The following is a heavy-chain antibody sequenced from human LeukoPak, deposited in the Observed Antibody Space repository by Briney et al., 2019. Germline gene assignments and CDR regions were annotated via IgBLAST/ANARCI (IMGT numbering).Heavy chain of an antibody. CDR3: ARDGGAARSYYYYYMDV. D-gene: IGHD6-6*01. J-gene: IGHJ6*03. Sequence: ASVKVSCKASGYTFTGYYMHWVRQAPGQGLEWMGWINPNSGGTNYAQKFQGRVTMTRDTSISTAYMELSRLRSDDTAVYYCARDGGAARSYYYYYMDVWGKGTTVTVSS. CDR1: GYTFTGYY. CDR2: INPNSGGT. V-gene: IGHV1-2*02.